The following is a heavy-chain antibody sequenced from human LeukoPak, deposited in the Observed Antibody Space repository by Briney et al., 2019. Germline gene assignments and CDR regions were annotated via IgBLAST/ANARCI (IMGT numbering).Heavy chain of an antibody. CDR1: GYTFTCYY. CDR2: INPNSGGT. V-gene: IGHV1-2*06. D-gene: IGHD3-3*01. Sequence: ASVKVSCKASGYTFTCYYMHWVRQAPGQGLEWMGRINPNSGGTNYAQKFQGRVTMTRDTSISTAYMELSRLRSDDTAVYYCARLTYECWSGYFTVFDYWGQGTLVTVSS. J-gene: IGHJ4*02. CDR3: ARLTYECWSGYFTVFDY.